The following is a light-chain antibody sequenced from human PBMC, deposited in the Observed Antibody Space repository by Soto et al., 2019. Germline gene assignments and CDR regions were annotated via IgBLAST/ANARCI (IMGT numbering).Light chain of an antibody. J-gene: IGKJ1*01. Sequence: AIRMTQSPSSLSASTGDRVTITCRASQGISSYLAWYQQKPGKAPELLIYAASTLQSGVPSRFSGSGSGTDFTLTISCLQSEDFATYYCQQYYSYPPTFGQGTKVDIK. CDR2: AAS. V-gene: IGKV1-8*01. CDR3: QQYYSYPPT. CDR1: QGISSY.